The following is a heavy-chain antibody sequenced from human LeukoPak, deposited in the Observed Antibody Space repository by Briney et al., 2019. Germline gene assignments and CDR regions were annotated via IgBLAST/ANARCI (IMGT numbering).Heavy chain of an antibody. J-gene: IGHJ4*02. V-gene: IGHV3-48*01. CDR2: ISSGGSTI. D-gene: IGHD3-10*01. Sequence: GGSLRLSCAASGFIFGDYNMNWVRQAPGKGLEWVSYISSGGSTIYYADSVKGRFTISRDNAKNSLYLQMNSLRAEDTAVYYCARVPWFGEPNSGGDSGYWGQGTLVTVS. CDR1: GFIFGDYN. CDR3: ARVPWFGEPNSGGDSGY.